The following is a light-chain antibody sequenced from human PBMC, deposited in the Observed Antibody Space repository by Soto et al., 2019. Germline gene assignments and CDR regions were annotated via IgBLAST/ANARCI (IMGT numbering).Light chain of an antibody. CDR2: EVS. CDR1: SSDVGGYNY. V-gene: IGLV2-14*01. J-gene: IGLJ3*02. CDR3: AAWDDSLNGWV. Sequence: QSALTQPASVSGSPGQSITISCTGTSSDVGGYNYVSWYQQHPGKAPKLMIYEVSNRPSGVSNRFSGSKSGNTASLTISGLQAEDEADYYCAAWDDSLNGWVFGGGTKLNVL.